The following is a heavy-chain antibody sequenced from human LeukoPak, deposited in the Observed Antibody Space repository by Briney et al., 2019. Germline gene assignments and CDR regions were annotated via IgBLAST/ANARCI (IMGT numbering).Heavy chain of an antibody. D-gene: IGHD6-13*01. V-gene: IGHV4-38-2*02. CDR2: IYHSGST. J-gene: IGHJ5*02. Sequence: SETLSLTCTVSGYSISSGYFWGWIRQPPGKGLEWIGTIYHSGSTYYNPSLKSRVTISVDTSKNQFSLKLSSVTAADTAVYYCARGYSSSWYFNWFDPWGQGTLVTVSS. CDR3: ARGYSSSWYFNWFDP. CDR1: GYSISSGYF.